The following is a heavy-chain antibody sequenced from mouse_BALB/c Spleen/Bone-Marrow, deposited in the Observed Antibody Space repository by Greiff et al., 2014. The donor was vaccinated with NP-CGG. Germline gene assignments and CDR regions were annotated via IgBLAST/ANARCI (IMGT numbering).Heavy chain of an antibody. D-gene: IGHD4-1*01. Sequence: EVNVVESGGGLVQPGGSRKLSCAASGFTFSSFGMHWVRQAPEKGLEWIAYISSDSGAIFYADTVKGRFTIPRDNPKNTLFLQMTSLRSEDTAIYFCTRGGNWEDFDYWGQGTTLTVSS. CDR3: TRGGNWEDFDY. CDR2: ISSDSGAI. CDR1: GFTFSSFG. V-gene: IGHV5-17*02. J-gene: IGHJ2*01.